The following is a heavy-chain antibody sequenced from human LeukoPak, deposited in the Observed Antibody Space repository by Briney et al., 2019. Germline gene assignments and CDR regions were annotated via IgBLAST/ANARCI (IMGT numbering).Heavy chain of an antibody. CDR3: ARDSGSYSDDAFDI. V-gene: IGHV3-20*04. CDR1: GFTFSTYG. Sequence: PGGSLRLSCAASGFTFSTYGMHWVRQAPGKGLEWVSGINWNGGSTGYADSVKGRFTISRDNAKNSLYLQMNSLRAEDTALYYCARDSGSYSDDAFDIWGQGTMVTVSS. J-gene: IGHJ3*02. CDR2: INWNGGST. D-gene: IGHD1-26*01.